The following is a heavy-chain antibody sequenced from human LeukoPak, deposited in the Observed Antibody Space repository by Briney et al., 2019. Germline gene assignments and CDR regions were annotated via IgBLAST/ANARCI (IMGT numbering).Heavy chain of an antibody. J-gene: IGHJ4*02. D-gene: IGHD1-26*01. Sequence: ASVKVFCKASGGTFSSYTISWVRQAPGQGLEWMGSLIPIRGIENYAEVFQRRVTITADKPTSTAYMALRSLRSEDTPVLFCARGRGSGSKPFDYWGQGTLVTVSS. CDR2: LIPIRGIE. V-gene: IGHV1-69*02. CDR1: GGTFSSYT. CDR3: ARGRGSGSKPFDY.